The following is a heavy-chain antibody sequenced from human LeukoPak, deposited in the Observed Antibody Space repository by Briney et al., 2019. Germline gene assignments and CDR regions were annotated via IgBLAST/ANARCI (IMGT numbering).Heavy chain of an antibody. CDR3: ALSVVVAATFDY. D-gene: IGHD2-15*01. Sequence: ASVKVSCKASGYTFTSYDINWVRQAPGQGLEWMGIINPSGGSTSYAQKFQGRVTMTRDTSTSTVYMELSSLRSEDTAVYYCALSVVVAATFDYWGQGTLVTVSS. V-gene: IGHV1-46*01. J-gene: IGHJ4*02. CDR2: INPSGGST. CDR1: GYTFTSYD.